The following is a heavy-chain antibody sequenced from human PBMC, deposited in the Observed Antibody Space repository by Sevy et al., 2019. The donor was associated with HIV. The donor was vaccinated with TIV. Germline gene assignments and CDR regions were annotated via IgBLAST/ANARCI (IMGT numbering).Heavy chain of an antibody. Sequence: GGSLRLSCAASGFTFSNYRMNWVRQAPGKGLEWVAVISHDGRNNKYNPDSVKGRFTISRDNSKNTLYLQMNSLRAEDTAIYYCARDRGEILSSAFNYWGQGTLVTVSS. V-gene: IGHV3-33*08. CDR2: ISHDGRNNK. J-gene: IGHJ4*02. CDR1: GFTFSNYR. CDR3: ARDRGEILSSAFNY. D-gene: IGHD3-10*01.